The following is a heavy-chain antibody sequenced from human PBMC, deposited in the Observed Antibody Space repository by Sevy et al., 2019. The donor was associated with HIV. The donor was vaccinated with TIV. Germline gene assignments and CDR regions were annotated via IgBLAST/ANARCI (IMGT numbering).Heavy chain of an antibody. D-gene: IGHD2-2*01. CDR1: GFTFSKYR. J-gene: IGHJ4*02. Sequence: GGSLRLSCVASGFTFSKYRMSWVRQTPGKGLEWVSTLSFACGRINYADSVKGRFTMSRDDSRNTFYLQMDSLRAEDTAIYYCAREGCSKPHDYRGQGTLVTVSS. CDR3: AREGCSKPHDY. V-gene: IGHV3-23*01. CDR2: LSFACGRI.